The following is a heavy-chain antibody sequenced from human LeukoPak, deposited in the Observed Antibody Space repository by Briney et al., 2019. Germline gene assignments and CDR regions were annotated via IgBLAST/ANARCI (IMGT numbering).Heavy chain of an antibody. Sequence: PSETLSLTCTVSGGSISSYYWSWIRQPPGKGLEWIGYIYYSGSTNYNPSLKSRVTISVDTSKSQFSLKLSSVTAADTAVYYCARGAKYDFWSGYYIYWGQGTLVTVSS. CDR1: GGSISSYY. D-gene: IGHD3-3*01. CDR3: ARGAKYDFWSGYYIY. J-gene: IGHJ4*02. V-gene: IGHV4-59*01. CDR2: IYYSGST.